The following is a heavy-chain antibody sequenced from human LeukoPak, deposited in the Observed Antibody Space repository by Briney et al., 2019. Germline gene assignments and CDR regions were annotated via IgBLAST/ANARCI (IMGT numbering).Heavy chain of an antibody. D-gene: IGHD3-10*01. CDR3: ASYDHGSGSYDY. Sequence: SETLSLTCTVSGGSISSYYWSWIRQPPGKGLEWIGYVSYSGGTNYNPSLKSRVTMSVDTSNNQFSLKLSSVTAADTAVYYCASYDHGSGSYDYWGQGTLVTVSS. CDR2: VSYSGGT. CDR1: GGSISSYY. V-gene: IGHV4-59*08. J-gene: IGHJ4*02.